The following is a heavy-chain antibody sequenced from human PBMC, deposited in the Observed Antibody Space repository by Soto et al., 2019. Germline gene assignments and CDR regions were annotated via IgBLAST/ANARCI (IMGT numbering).Heavy chain of an antibody. CDR1: GYSFTSYW. CDR3: ASQYYYDSSGYYAPFDY. CDR2: IYPGDSDT. D-gene: IGHD3-22*01. J-gene: IGHJ4*02. Sequence: GESLKISCKGSGYSFTSYWIGWVRQMPGKSLEWMGIIYPGDSDTRYSPSFQGQVTISADKSISTAYLQWSSLKASDTAMYYCASQYYYDSSGYYAPFDYWGQGTLVTVSS. V-gene: IGHV5-51*01.